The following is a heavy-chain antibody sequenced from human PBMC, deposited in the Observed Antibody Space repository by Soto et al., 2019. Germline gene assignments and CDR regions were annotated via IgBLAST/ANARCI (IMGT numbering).Heavy chain of an antibody. J-gene: IGHJ4*02. CDR1: GGSISNYF. CDR3: GRGRQDFWSGTFDY. CDR2: VDNRGST. V-gene: IGHV4-4*07. Sequence: SETLSLTCTVSGGSISNYFCNWIRQPAGGGLEWIGRVDNRGSTNYNPSLKRRITMSADTSRTQFSLKLNSVTAAATAVYYCGRGRQDFWSGTFDYWGQGALVTVSS. D-gene: IGHD3-3*01.